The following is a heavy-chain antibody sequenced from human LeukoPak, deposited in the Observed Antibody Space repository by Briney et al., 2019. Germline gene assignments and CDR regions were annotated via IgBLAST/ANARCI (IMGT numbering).Heavy chain of an antibody. D-gene: IGHD3-22*01. CDR3: ANLYYYDSSGHYGPGTT. J-gene: IGHJ4*02. CDR1: GFTFSSYG. Sequence: GGSLRLSCAASGFTFSSYGMSWVRQAPGKGLEWVSAISGSGGSTYYADSVKGRFTISRDNSKNTLYLQMNSLRAEDTAVYYCANLYYYDSSGHYGPGTTWGQGTLVTVSS. CDR2: ISGSGGST. V-gene: IGHV3-23*01.